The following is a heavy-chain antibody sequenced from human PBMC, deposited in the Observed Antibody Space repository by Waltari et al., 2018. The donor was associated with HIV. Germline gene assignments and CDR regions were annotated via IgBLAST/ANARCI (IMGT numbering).Heavy chain of an antibody. V-gene: IGHV1-46*01. Sequence: QVQLVQSGAEVKKPGASVKVSSKASGYTFTRYYMHWVRQAPGQGLEWMGVINPSGERTVYAQKFQGRVTMTRDASTRTVYMVLSTLRSEDTAVYYCARGFSGFDYWGQGTLITVSS. CDR1: GYTFTRYY. CDR2: INPSGERT. J-gene: IGHJ4*02. CDR3: ARGFSGFDY.